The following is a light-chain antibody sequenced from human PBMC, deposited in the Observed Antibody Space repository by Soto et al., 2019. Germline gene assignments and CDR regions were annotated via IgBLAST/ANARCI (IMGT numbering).Light chain of an antibody. Sequence: QSVLAQPPSASGTPGQRVTISCSGSSSNIGSYTVNWYQQLPGTAPKLLIYNDNQRPSGVPDRFSGSKSGTSASLAVSGLQSGDEADYYCATWDDSLNACIFGGGTQLTVL. CDR3: ATWDDSLNACI. CDR2: NDN. J-gene: IGLJ2*01. CDR1: SSNIGSYT. V-gene: IGLV1-44*01.